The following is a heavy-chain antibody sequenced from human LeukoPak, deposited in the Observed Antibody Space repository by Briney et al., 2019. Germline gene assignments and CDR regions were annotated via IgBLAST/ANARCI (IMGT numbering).Heavy chain of an antibody. Sequence: GGSLRLSCAASGFTFSSYGMHWVRQAPGKGLEWVAVISYDGSNKYYADSVKGRFTISRDNSKNTLYLQMNSLRAEDTAVYYCAPDIWGGSEEAFDIWGQGTMVTVSS. CDR1: GFTFSSYG. D-gene: IGHD3-3*01. J-gene: IGHJ3*02. CDR2: ISYDGSNK. CDR3: APDIWGGSEEAFDI. V-gene: IGHV3-30*03.